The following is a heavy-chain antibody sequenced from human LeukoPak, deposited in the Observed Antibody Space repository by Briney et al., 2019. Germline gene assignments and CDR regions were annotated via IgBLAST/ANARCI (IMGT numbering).Heavy chain of an antibody. Sequence: SETLSLTCSVYGGSFSDYYWSWIRQPPGKGLEWMGEISPSGSTKFNPSLKRRVTISVDTSRNQFSLNLTSVTAADTAVYYCARAGLSIFGMITPNWFDPWGQGTLVSVSS. V-gene: IGHV4-34*01. J-gene: IGHJ5*02. CDR3: ARAGLSIFGMITPNWFDP. CDR1: GGSFSDYY. CDR2: ISPSGST. D-gene: IGHD3-3*01.